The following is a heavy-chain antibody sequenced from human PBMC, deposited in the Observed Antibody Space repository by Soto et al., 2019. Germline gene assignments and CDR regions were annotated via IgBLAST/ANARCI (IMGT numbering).Heavy chain of an antibody. V-gene: IGHV4-39*02. CDR1: GGSISSSSYY. D-gene: IGHD1-26*01. CDR3: AREEGLLNWFDP. J-gene: IGHJ5*02. CDR2: IYYSGST. Sequence: SETLSLTCTVSGGSISSSSYYWGWIRQPPGKGLEWIGSIYYSGSTYYNPSLKSRVTISVDTSKNQFSLKLSSVTAADTAVYYCAREEGLLNWFDPWGQGTLVTVSS.